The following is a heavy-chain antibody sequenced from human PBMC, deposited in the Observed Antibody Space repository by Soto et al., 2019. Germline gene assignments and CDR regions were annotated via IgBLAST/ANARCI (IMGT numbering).Heavy chain of an antibody. CDR1: GFTFSSYA. D-gene: IGHD1-26*01. Sequence: SGFTFSSYAMSWVRQAPGKGLEWVSAISGSGGSPYYADSVKGRFTISRDNSKNTLYLQMNTLRAEDTAVYYCAKDQYSGSPGKPDYWGQGTLVTVSS. J-gene: IGHJ4*02. V-gene: IGHV3-23*01. CDR3: AKDQYSGSPGKPDY. CDR2: ISGSGGSP.